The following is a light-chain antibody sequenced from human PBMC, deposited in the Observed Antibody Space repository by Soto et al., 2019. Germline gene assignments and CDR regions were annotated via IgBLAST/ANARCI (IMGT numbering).Light chain of an antibody. CDR3: LQDNNYPLT. V-gene: IGKV1-6*01. Sequence: AIQLXHSPSSLSASVGYTVTITCRSSQGIGNDLGLYQQKSGKAPKLLIYAESNLQSAVPSRFSGSGSGKDFTITISGLQPEDVATYYCLQDNNYPLTFGGGTKVAIK. CDR1: QGIGND. CDR2: AES. J-gene: IGKJ4*01.